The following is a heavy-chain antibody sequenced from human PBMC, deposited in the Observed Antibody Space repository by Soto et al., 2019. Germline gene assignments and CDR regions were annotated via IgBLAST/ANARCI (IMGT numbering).Heavy chain of an antibody. V-gene: IGHV3-23*01. D-gene: IGHD3-10*01. J-gene: IGHJ4*02. Sequence: GGSLRLSCAASGFTLSSYAMTWVRRAPWKGLEWVSTISGSAGSTYYADSVKGRFTISRDSSENTLYLQMNSLRAEDTAVYYCAKDRDLNYYGSGSCYNYWGQGTLVTVSS. CDR1: GFTLSSYA. CDR3: AKDRDLNYYGSGSCYNY. CDR2: ISGSAGST.